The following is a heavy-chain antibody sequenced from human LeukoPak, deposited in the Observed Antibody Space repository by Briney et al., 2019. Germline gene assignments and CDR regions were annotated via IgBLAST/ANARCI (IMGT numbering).Heavy chain of an antibody. V-gene: IGHV1-18*01. CDR2: INPFNGNT. D-gene: IGHD6-19*01. CDR1: GYTFTRYA. Sequence: GASVKVSCTASGYTFTRYAISWVRQAPGQGLEWMGWINPFNGNTNDAERFQGRVIMTTDTSTRTAYMELRSLRSDDTAVYYCARDYTSAGWLGFAFDVWGQGTVVSVFS. CDR3: ARDYTSAGWLGFAFDV. J-gene: IGHJ3*01.